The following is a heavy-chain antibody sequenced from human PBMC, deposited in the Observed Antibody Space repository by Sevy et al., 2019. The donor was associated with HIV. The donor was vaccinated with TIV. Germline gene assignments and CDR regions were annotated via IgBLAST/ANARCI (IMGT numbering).Heavy chain of an antibody. Sequence: GGSLRLSCAASGFSLSSYAMSWVRQTPGKGLQWVSVISSSGGSTYYADSVKGRFTIFRDNSRNTVYLQMNSLRAEDTAVYYCARRPDLGVVILTGVLDVWGQGATVTVSS. CDR1: GFSLSSYA. J-gene: IGHJ6*02. V-gene: IGHV3-23*01. CDR2: ISSSGGST. CDR3: ARRPDLGVVILTGVLDV. D-gene: IGHD3-3*01.